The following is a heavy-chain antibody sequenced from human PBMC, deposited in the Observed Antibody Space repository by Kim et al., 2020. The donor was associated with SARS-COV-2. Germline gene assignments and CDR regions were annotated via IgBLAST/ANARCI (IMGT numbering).Heavy chain of an antibody. CDR1: GYSFTSYW. J-gene: IGHJ3*02. Sequence: GESLKISCKGSGYSFTSYWIGWVRQMPGKGLEWMGIIYPGDSDTRYSPSFQGQVTISADKSISTAYLQWSSLKASDTAMYYCARPGSGYFDWSDDAFDIWGQGTMVTVSS. CDR3: ARPGSGYFDWSDDAFDI. CDR2: IYPGDSDT. V-gene: IGHV5-51*01. D-gene: IGHD3-9*01.